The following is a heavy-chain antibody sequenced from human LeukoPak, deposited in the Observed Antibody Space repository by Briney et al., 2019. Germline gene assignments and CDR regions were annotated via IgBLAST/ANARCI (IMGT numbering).Heavy chain of an antibody. CDR2: INHSGST. Sequence: KPSETLSLTCAVYGGSFSGYYWSWIRQPPGKGLEWIGEINHSGSTNYNPSLKSRVTISVDTSKNQFSLKLSSVTAADTAVYYCARAGYCSGGSCSTGGLYYYYYMDVWGKGTTVTVSS. J-gene: IGHJ6*03. CDR1: GGSFSGYY. D-gene: IGHD2-15*01. V-gene: IGHV4-34*01. CDR3: ARAGYCSGGSCSTGGLYYYYYMDV.